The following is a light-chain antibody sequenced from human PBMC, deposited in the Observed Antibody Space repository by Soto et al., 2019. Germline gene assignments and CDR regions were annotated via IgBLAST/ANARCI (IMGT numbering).Light chain of an antibody. J-gene: IGLJ2*01. V-gene: IGLV2-14*03. CDR1: SRDVGAYNH. CDR3: NSYTTSSTVV. Sequence: QSALTQPASVSGSPGQSITISCTGSSRDVGAYNHVSWYQQYPGKVPKLMIYDVSDRPSGVSNRFSGSKSGNTASLTISGLQAEYEADYYCNSYTTSSTVVFGGGTKLTVL. CDR2: DVS.